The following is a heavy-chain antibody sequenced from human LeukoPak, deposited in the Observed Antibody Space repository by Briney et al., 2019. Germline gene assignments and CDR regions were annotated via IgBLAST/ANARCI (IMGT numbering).Heavy chain of an antibody. CDR3: AKEASIIGTTYHYYYMDV. Sequence: PGGPLRLSCAASEFTVSSNYMTWVRQAPGKGLEWVSVIYSVGSTYYADSVKGRFTISRDNYKNTLYLQMNSLRAEDTAVYYCAKEASIIGTTYHYYYMDVWGKGTTVTVSS. CDR1: EFTVSSNY. J-gene: IGHJ6*03. V-gene: IGHV3-53*01. CDR2: IYSVGST. D-gene: IGHD1-7*01.